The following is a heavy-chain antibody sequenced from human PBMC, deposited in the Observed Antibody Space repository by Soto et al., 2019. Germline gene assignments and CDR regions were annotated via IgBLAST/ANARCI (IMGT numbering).Heavy chain of an antibody. CDR3: ARDLWWYLH. Sequence: EVQLLESGGGLVQPGGALRLSCAASGFTFSSHAMSWVRQAPGKGLEWVSSISAGGDGAYYADSVKGRFTISRANSNNTLYLQMNSLRTEDTAMYYCARDLWWYLHWGQGTLVTVSS. V-gene: IGHV3-23*01. CDR1: GFTFSSHA. CDR2: ISAGGDGA. D-gene: IGHD2-15*01. J-gene: IGHJ4*02.